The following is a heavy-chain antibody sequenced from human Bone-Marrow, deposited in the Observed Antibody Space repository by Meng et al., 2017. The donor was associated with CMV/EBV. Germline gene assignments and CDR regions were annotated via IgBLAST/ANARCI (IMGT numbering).Heavy chain of an antibody. J-gene: IGHJ6*02. D-gene: IGHD3-10*01. CDR3: ARDGFGGLSGVDV. CDR2: VNPNGGVT. Sequence: ASVKVSCKASGYTFTGYFIHWVRQAPGQGLEWMGWVNPNGGVTYYAQKFLGSVTMTRDSSISTAYMELSGLRSNDTAMYYCARDGFGGLSGVDVWGQGTTVTVSS. CDR1: GYTFTGYF. V-gene: IGHV1-2*02.